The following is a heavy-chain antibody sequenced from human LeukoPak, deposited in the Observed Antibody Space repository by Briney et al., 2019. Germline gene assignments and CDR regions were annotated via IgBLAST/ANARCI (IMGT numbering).Heavy chain of an antibody. Sequence: PGGSLRLSCAASGFTFSSYAMHWVRQAPGKGLEWVAVISYDGSNKYYADSVKGRFTISRDNSKNTLYLQMNSLRAEDTAVYYCAKEGYSSGWYYYYYYMDVWGKGTTVTVSS. CDR2: ISYDGSNK. D-gene: IGHD6-19*01. J-gene: IGHJ6*03. V-gene: IGHV3-30*04. CDR1: GFTFSSYA. CDR3: AKEGYSSGWYYYYYYMDV.